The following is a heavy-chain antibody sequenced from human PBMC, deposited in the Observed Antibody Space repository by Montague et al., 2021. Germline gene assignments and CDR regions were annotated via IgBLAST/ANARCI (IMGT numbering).Heavy chain of an antibody. J-gene: IGHJ4*01. V-gene: IGHV4-59*02. D-gene: IGHD7-27*01. CDR3: GRDYWGCLDY. CDR1: GGSVNGYD. CDR2: MRSSGSP. Sequence: SETLSLTCSVSGGSVNGYDWSWIRQPPGKGLEWIGYMRSSGSPNYNPSFKSRLAITIYRSRNQFSLELRVVTAADTAIYFCGRDYWGCLDYWGHGILVTVSS.